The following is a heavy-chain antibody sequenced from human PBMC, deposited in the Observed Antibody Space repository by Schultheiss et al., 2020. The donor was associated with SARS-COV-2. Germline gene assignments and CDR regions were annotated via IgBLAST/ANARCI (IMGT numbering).Heavy chain of an antibody. D-gene: IGHD6-6*01. CDR3: ARDSAPSIAARLDY. CDR1: GFTFSSYW. J-gene: IGHJ4*02. V-gene: IGHV3-74*01. Sequence: GGSLRLSCATPGFTFSSYWMYWVRQAPGKGLVWVSRINSDGSITSYADSVKGRFTISRDNSKKTLYLEMNSLRAEDTAVYYCARDSAPSIAARLDYWGQGTLVTVSS. CDR2: INSDGSIT.